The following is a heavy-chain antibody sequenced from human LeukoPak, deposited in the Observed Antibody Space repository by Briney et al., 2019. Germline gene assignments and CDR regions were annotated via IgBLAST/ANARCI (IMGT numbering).Heavy chain of an antibody. D-gene: IGHD6-6*01. CDR3: ARGPGYSSSSGNFDY. J-gene: IGHJ4*02. V-gene: IGHV4-4*07. CDR1: GGSISSYY. Sequence: SETLSLTCTVSGGSISSYYWSWIRQPAGKGLEWIGRIYTSGSTNHNPSLTSRVTMSVDTSKNQFSLNLSSVTAADTAVYYCARGPGYSSSSGNFDYWGQGTLVTVSS. CDR2: IYTSGST.